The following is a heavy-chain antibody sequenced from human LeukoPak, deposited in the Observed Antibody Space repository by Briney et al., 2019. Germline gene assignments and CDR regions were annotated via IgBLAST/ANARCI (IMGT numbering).Heavy chain of an antibody. CDR2: IYYSGST. CDR3: ARPPLPAATGRDAFDI. CDR1: GGSISSSSYY. J-gene: IGHJ3*02. D-gene: IGHD2-2*01. V-gene: IGHV4-39*01. Sequence: SETLSLTCTVSGGSISSSSYYWGWIRQPPGKGLEWIGSIYYSGSTYYNPSLRSRVTISVDTSKNQFSLKLSSVTAADTAVYYCARPPLPAATGRDAFDIWGQGTMVTVSS.